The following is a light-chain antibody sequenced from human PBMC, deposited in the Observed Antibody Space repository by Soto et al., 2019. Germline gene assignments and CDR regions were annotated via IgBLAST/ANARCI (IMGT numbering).Light chain of an antibody. J-gene: IGKJ5*01. CDR2: DAS. Sequence: EIVLTQSPGTLSLSPGERATLSCRASQSVSSNYLAWYQQKPGQAPRLLIYDASSRPTGIPDRFSGSGSGTDFTLTISRLEPEYFAVYYCQRYGNSPITFGQGTRLEIK. V-gene: IGKV3-20*01. CDR3: QRYGNSPIT. CDR1: QSVSSNY.